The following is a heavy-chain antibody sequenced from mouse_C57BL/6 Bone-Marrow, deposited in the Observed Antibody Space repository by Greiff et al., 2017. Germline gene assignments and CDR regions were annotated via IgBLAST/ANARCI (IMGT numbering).Heavy chain of an antibody. CDR3: ARRIRSNFLDY. Sequence: EVQLQQSGPELVKPGASVKISCKASGYTFTDYYMNWVKQSHGKSLEWIGDINPNNGGTSYNQKFKGKATLTVDKSSSTAYMELRSLTSEDSAVYYCARRIRSNFLDYWGQGTTLTVSS. CDR1: GYTFTDYY. V-gene: IGHV1-26*01. CDR2: INPNNGGT. D-gene: IGHD2-5*01. J-gene: IGHJ2*01.